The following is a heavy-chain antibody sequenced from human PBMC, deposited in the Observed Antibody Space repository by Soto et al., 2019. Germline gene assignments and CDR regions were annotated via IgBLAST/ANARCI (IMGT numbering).Heavy chain of an antibody. D-gene: IGHD6-13*01. Sequence: GSLRLSCAASGFTFISYGIHFFRQSPFKGLEWVAVIWYDGSNKYYADSVKGRFTISRDNSKNTLYLQMNSLRAEDTAVYYCARDRIAAAGTALDFDYWGQGTLVTVSS. CDR3: ARDRIAAAGTALDFDY. V-gene: IGHV3-33*01. CDR2: IWYDGSNK. J-gene: IGHJ4*02. CDR1: GFTFISYG.